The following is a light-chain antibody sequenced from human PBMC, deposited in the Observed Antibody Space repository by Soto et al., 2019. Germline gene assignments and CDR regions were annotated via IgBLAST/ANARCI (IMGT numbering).Light chain of an antibody. V-gene: IGKV1-27*01. J-gene: IGKJ3*01. CDR2: AAS. CDR1: QGMSNY. CDR3: QKYNSAPPFT. Sequence: DIQMTQSPSSLSASVGVRVTITCRASQGMSNYLAWYQQKPGKVPKLVIYAASTLQSGVPSRFSGSGSGTDFTLTISSLQPEDVATYYCQKYNSAPPFTFGPGTKVDIK.